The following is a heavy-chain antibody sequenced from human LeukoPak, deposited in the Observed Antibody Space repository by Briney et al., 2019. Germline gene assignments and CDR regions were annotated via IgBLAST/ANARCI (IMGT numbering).Heavy chain of an antibody. V-gene: IGHV4-39*01. D-gene: IGHD2-15*01. CDR1: GGSISSSSYY. CDR2: IYYSGST. J-gene: IGHJ4*02. Sequence: SETLSLTCTVSGGSISSSSYYWGWLRQPPGKGLEWIGSIYYSGSTYYNPSLKSRVTISVDTSKNQFSLKLSSVTAADTAVYYCARLCSGGSCYHQFDYWGQGTLVTVPS. CDR3: ARLCSGGSCYHQFDY.